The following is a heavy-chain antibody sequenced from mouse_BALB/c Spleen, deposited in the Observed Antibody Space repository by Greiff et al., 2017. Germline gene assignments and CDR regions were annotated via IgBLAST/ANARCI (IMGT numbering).Heavy chain of an antibody. Sequence: EVHLVESGPGLVKPSQSLSLTCSVTGYSITSGYYWNWIRQFPGNKLEWMGYISYDGSNNYNPSLKNRISITRDTSKNQFFLKLNSVTTEDTATYYCARGENYYYGSSYGFAYWGQGTLVTVSA. V-gene: IGHV3-6*02. D-gene: IGHD1-1*01. CDR2: ISYDGSN. J-gene: IGHJ3*01. CDR1: GYSITSGYY. CDR3: ARGENYYYGSSYGFAY.